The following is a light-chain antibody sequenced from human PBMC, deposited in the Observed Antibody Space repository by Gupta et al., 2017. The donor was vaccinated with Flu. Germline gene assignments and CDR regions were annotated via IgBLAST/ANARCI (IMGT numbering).Light chain of an antibody. Sequence: PSSLSASIGDRVTITCQASQEIRYYLNWYQQRPGRAPKLLIYDASNLETGVPSRFTGGGSGTDFSLTITSLQPEDIATYYCQQYDGLPPTFGQGTRLEVK. CDR2: DAS. CDR3: QQYDGLPPT. J-gene: IGKJ5*01. CDR1: QEIRYY. V-gene: IGKV1-33*01.